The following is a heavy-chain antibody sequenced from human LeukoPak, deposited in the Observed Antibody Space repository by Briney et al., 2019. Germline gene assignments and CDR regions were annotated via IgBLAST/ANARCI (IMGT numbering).Heavy chain of an antibody. CDR1: GFTFDEYA. CDR2: ISADGTRT. CDR3: AKDLSSLFNSFNI. J-gene: IGHJ3*02. D-gene: IGHD2/OR15-2a*01. V-gene: IGHV3-43*02. Sequence: PGGSLRLSCAASGFTFDEYAMHWVRQAPGKGLEWVSLISADGTRTFNVASVKGRFTVSRDSNKNSLYLQMNNLRTEDTALYYCAKDLSSLFNSFNIWGQGTLVTVSS.